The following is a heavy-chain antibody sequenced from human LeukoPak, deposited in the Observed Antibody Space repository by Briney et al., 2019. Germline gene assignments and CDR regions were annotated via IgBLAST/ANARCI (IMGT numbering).Heavy chain of an antibody. Sequence: GESLKISCKGSGYSFTSEWIGWVRQMPGKGLEWVGIIYPGDSDTTYSPSFQGQVTISVDKSISTAYLQWSSPKVSDTAIYYCARHRDQNWFDPWGQGTLVTVSS. CDR1: GYSFTSEW. J-gene: IGHJ5*02. D-gene: IGHD5-24*01. CDR3: ARHRDQNWFDP. V-gene: IGHV5-51*01. CDR2: IYPGDSDT.